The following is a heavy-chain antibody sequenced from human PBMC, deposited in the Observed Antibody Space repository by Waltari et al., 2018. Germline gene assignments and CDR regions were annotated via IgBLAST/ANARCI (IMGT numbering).Heavy chain of an antibody. CDR2: IYHSGST. J-gene: IGHJ4*02. D-gene: IGHD6-19*01. V-gene: IGHV4-38-2*01. Sequence: QVQLQESGPGLVKPSETLSLTCAVSGYSISSGYYWGWIRQPPGKGREWIGSIYHSGSTYYNPSLKSRVTISVDTSKNQFSLKLSSVTAADTAVYYCARHEGQWLAFDYWGQGTLVTVSS. CDR3: ARHEGQWLAFDY. CDR1: GYSISSGYY.